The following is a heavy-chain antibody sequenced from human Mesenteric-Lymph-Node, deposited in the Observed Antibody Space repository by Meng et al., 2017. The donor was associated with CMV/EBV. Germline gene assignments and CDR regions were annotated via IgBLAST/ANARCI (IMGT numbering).Heavy chain of an antibody. CDR2: IKQDGSEK. D-gene: IGHD3-3*01. V-gene: IGHV3-7*01. CDR1: GFTFSSYW. CDR3: AKEAGYYDFVGGMDV. Sequence: GESLKISCAASGFTFSSYWMSWVRQAPGKGLEWVANIKQDGSEKYYVDSVKGRFTISRDNSKNIVYLQMNSLRAEDTAVYYCAKEAGYYDFVGGMDVWGQGTTVTVSS. J-gene: IGHJ6*02.